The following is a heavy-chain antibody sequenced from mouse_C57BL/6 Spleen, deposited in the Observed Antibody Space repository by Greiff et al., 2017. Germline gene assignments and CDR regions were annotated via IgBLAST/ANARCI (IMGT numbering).Heavy chain of an antibody. CDR2: ISGGGGNT. D-gene: IGHD1-1*01. CDR3: ARQGPDYGSSVFAY. J-gene: IGHJ3*01. CDR1: GFTFSSYT. Sequence: EVQLQQSGGGLVKPGGSLKLSCAASGFTFSSYTMSWVRQTPEKRLAWVATISGGGGNTYYPASVTGRFPISRDNAKNPLYLQMSSLRSEDTALYYCARQGPDYGSSVFAYWGQGTLVTVSA. V-gene: IGHV5-9*01.